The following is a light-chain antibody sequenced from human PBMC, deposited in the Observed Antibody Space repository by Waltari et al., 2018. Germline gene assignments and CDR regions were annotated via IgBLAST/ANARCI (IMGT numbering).Light chain of an antibody. V-gene: IGLV1-47*01. CDR1: SSNIGSYS. CDR3: ASWDDSLSGWV. Sequence: QSVLTQPPSASGTPGQRVTISCSGSSSNIGSYSLYWYQQLPGTAPKLLINRKNQRPSGVPDRFSGSKSGTSASLAISGLQSDDDADYYCASWDDSLSGWVFGGGTKLTVL. CDR2: RKN. J-gene: IGLJ3*02.